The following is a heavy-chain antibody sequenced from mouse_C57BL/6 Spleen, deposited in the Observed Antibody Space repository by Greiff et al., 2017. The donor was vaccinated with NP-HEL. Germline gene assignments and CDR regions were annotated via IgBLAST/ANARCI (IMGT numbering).Heavy chain of an antibody. CDR1: GYTFTSYG. CDR2: IYPRSGNT. D-gene: IGHD4-1*02. Sequence: VQLQQSGAELARPGASVKLSCKASGYTFTSYGISWVKQRTGQGLEWIGEIYPRSGNTYYNEKFKGKATLTADKSSSTAYMELRSLTSEDSAVYFCARSLQLGHYCYFDVWGTGTTVTVSS. CDR3: ARSLQLGHYCYFDV. V-gene: IGHV1-81*01. J-gene: IGHJ1*03.